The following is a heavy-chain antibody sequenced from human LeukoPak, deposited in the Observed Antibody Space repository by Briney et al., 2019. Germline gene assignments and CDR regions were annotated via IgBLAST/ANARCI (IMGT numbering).Heavy chain of an antibody. Sequence: SETLSLTCAVSGVSFNDYYWSWVRQTPGKGLEWIGEINHSGYTNDSPSLKSRVTLSIDTSRKQFSLNLRSVTVADTGIYYCTRTTTGHDYWGQGTLVTVSS. D-gene: IGHD4-17*01. CDR2: INHSGYT. CDR1: GVSFNDYY. J-gene: IGHJ4*02. CDR3: TRTTTGHDY. V-gene: IGHV4-34*01.